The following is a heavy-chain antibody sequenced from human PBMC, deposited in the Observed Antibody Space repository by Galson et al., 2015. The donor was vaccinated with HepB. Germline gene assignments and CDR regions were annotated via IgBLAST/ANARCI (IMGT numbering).Heavy chain of an antibody. D-gene: IGHD4-17*01. CDR2: IDPSDSYT. CDR1: GYSFTSYW. Sequence: QSGAEVKKPGESLRISCKGSGYSFTSYWISWVRQMPGKGLVWMGRIDPSDSYTNYSPSFQGHVTISADKSISTAYLQWSSLKASDTAMYYCASHPTVTPHFDPWGQGTLVTVSS. J-gene: IGHJ5*02. V-gene: IGHV5-10-1*01. CDR3: ASHPTVTPHFDP.